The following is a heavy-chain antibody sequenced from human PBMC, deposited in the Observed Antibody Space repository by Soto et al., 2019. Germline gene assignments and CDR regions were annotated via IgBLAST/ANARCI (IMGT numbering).Heavy chain of an antibody. V-gene: IGHV3-23*01. J-gene: IGHJ4*02. CDR3: AKELRAYGDPSFGC. D-gene: IGHD4-17*01. CDR2: ISGSGGST. CDR1: GFTFSSYA. Sequence: EVQLLESGGGLVQLGWYLRLSCAASGFTFSSYAMSWVRQAPGKGLEWGSAISGSGGSTYYADSVKGRFTIARDNSKNTLYLQMNSLRAEDTAVYYCAKELRAYGDPSFGCWGQGTLVTVSS.